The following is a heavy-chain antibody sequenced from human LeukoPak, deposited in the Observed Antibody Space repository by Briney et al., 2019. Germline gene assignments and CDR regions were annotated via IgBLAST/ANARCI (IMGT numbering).Heavy chain of an antibody. V-gene: IGHV3-23*01. D-gene: IGHD3-10*01. J-gene: IGHJ4*02. Sequence: GGSLRLSCVASGFTFSSYSFNWVRQAPGKGLEWVSAISGSGGSTYYADSVKGRFTISRDNSKNTLYLQMNSLRAEDTAVYYCAKEGENYYGSGSPYWGQGTLVTVSS. CDR1: GFTFSSYS. CDR3: AKEGENYYGSGSPY. CDR2: ISGSGGST.